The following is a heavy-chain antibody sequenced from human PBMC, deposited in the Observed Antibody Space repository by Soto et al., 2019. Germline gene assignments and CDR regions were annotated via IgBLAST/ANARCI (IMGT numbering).Heavy chain of an antibody. Sequence: QVQLQESGPGLVKPSGTLSLTCAVSGASIGTSNWWSWVRQSPGKGLEWIGEIHDSGSTNYNPSLTSRVTISLDKSKNQFSLHLSSVTAADTAVYYCARLKTYDILNKSDFWGQGSLVTVSS. CDR2: IHDSGST. CDR1: GASIGTSNW. V-gene: IGHV4-4*02. J-gene: IGHJ4*02. D-gene: IGHD3-9*01. CDR3: ARLKTYDILNKSDF.